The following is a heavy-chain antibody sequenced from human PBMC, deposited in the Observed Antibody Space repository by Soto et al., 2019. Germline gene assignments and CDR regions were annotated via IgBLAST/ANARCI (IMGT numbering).Heavy chain of an antibody. D-gene: IGHD3-16*02. V-gene: IGHV4-59*01. CDR3: ARVDDYVWGSYRGGLDY. CDR1: GGSISSYY. CDR2: IYYSGST. Sequence: SETLSLTCTVSGGSISSYYWSWIRQPPGKGLEWIGYIYYSGSTYYNPSLKSRVTISVDTSKNQFSLKLSSVTAADTAVYYCARVDDYVWGSYRGGLDYWGQGTLVTVS. J-gene: IGHJ4*02.